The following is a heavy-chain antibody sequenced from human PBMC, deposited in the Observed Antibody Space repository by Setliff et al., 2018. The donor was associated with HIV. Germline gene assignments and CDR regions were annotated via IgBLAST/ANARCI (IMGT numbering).Heavy chain of an antibody. Sequence: PGGSLRLSCAASGFTFSSYGMYWVRQAPGKGLEWVAVIWYDGSNKYYADSVKGRFTIARDNSKNTLYLQMNSLRAEDTAVYYCARDFTDTVVGVVPFFDYWGQGTLVTVSS. CDR3: ARDFTDTVVGVVPFFDY. CDR2: IWYDGSNK. D-gene: IGHD2-15*01. J-gene: IGHJ4*02. CDR1: GFTFSSYG. V-gene: IGHV3-33*01.